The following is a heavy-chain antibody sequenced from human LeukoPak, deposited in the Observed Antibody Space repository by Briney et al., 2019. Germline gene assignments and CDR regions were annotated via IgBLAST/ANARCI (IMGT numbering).Heavy chain of an antibody. CDR1: GSTFSSYA. J-gene: IGHJ4*02. D-gene: IGHD5-18*01. V-gene: IGHV3-30*04. CDR3: ARDLHGRYSYGYRH. Sequence: PGRSLRLSCAASGSTFSSYAMDWVRQAPGKGLEWVAVISYDGSNQHKADSVRGRFTISRDNSKNTLYLQMNSLRAEDTAVYYCARDLHGRYSYGYRHWGQGTLVTVSS. CDR2: ISYDGSNQ.